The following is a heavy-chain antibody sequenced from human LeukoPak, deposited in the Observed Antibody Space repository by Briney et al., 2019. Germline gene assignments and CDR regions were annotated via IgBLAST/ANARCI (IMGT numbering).Heavy chain of an antibody. J-gene: IGHJ4*02. CDR1: GGSFSGYY. V-gene: IGHV4-34*01. Sequence: SSETLSLTRAVYGGSFSGYYWSWIRQPPGKGLEWIGEINHSGSTNYNPSLKSRVTISVDTSKNQFSLKLSSVTAADTAVYYCARTSSWAVTRAFDYWGQGTLVTVSS. CDR2: INHSGST. D-gene: IGHD4-17*01. CDR3: ARTSSWAVTRAFDY.